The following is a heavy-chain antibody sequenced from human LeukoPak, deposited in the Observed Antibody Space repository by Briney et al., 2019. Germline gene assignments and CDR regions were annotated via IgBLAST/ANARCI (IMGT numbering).Heavy chain of an antibody. CDR1: GGTFSSYT. V-gene: IGHV1-69*02. CDR3: APNYYDSSGYYYDY. J-gene: IGHJ4*02. Sequence: ASVKVSCKASGGTFSSYTISWVRQAPGQGLEWMGRIIPTLGIANYAQKFQGRVTITADKSTSTAYMELSSLRSEDTAVYYCAPNYYDSSGYYYDYWGQGTLVTVSS. CDR2: IIPTLGIA. D-gene: IGHD3-22*01.